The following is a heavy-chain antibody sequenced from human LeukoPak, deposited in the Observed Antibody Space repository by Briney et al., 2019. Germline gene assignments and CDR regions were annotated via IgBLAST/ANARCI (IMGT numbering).Heavy chain of an antibody. CDR3: ASVMVVGPGGAFDI. J-gene: IGHJ3*02. CDR1: GGSISSSSYY. Sequence: SETLSLTCTVSGGSISSSSYYWGWIRQPPGKGLEWIGSIYYSGSTHYNPSLKSRVTISLDTSKNQFSLKLSSVTAADTAVYYCASVMVVGPGGAFDIWGQGTMVTVSS. CDR2: IYYSGST. D-gene: IGHD1-26*01. V-gene: IGHV4-39*07.